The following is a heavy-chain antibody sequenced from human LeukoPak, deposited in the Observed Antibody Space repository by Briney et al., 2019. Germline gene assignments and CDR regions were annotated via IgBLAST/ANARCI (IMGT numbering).Heavy chain of an antibody. J-gene: IGHJ4*02. CDR3: ATYRQVLLPFES. Sequence: GGSLRLSCAASGFAFSSYSMNWVRQAPGKGLEWVSSIFPSGGEIHYADSVRGRFTISRDNSKSTLSLQMNSLRAEDTAIYYCATYRQVLLPFESWGQGTLVTVSS. D-gene: IGHD2-8*02. V-gene: IGHV3-21*04. CDR1: GFAFSSYS. CDR2: IFPSGGEI.